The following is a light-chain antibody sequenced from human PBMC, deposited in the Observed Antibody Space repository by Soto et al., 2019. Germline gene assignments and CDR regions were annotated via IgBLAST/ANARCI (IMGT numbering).Light chain of an antibody. CDR1: QSISNSY. V-gene: IGKV3-20*01. J-gene: IGKJ2*01. CDR3: QHYGATPYT. Sequence: EIVLTQSPGTLSLSPGQRATLSCRASQSISNSYLSWYQHKPGQPPSLLIHGASTRATGIPDRFSGSQSGTDFTLTISRLEPEDSALFYCQHYGATPYTFGLGTKLEIK. CDR2: GAS.